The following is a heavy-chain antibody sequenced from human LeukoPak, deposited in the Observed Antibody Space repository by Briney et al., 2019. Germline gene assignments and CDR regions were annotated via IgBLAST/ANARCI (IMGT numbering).Heavy chain of an antibody. D-gene: IGHD2-2*01. CDR1: GGSVSSDSYF. V-gene: IGHV4-61*01. Sequence: SETLSLTCSVSGGSVSSDSYFWNWVRQPPGKGLEWIGYIYSSGSTNYNRSLKSRVTISLDTSKNQFSLKLSSVTAADTAVYYCARSEDYASNWYGNWGQGTLVTVSS. CDR2: IYSSGST. CDR3: ARSEDYASNWYGN. J-gene: IGHJ5*02.